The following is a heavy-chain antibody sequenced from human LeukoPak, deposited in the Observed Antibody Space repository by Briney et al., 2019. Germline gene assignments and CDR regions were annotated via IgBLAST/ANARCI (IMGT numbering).Heavy chain of an antibody. CDR1: GGSFSGYY. V-gene: IGHV4-34*01. CDR2: INHSGST. CDR3: ARGDVFRLRYYYYGMDV. J-gene: IGHJ6*02. Sequence: PSETLFLTCAVYGGSFSGYYRSWIRQPPGKGLEWIGEINHSGSTNYNPSLKSRVTISVDTSKNQFSLKLSSVTAADTAVHYCARGDVFRLRYYYYGMDVWGQGTTVTVSS. D-gene: IGHD3-3*01.